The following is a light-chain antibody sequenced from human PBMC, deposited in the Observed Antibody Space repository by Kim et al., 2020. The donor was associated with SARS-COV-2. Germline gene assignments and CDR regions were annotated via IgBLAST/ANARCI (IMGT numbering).Light chain of an antibody. CDR2: DVT. J-gene: IGLJ2*01. Sequence: GQSIPPSCTGSGSAVGGYSHVSWHQQYPGKAPKIMIYDVTKRPSGVSNRFSGSKSGNTASLTISGLQAEDEADYYCSSYTSTNTLVFGGGTQLTVL. CDR1: GSAVGGYSH. CDR3: SSYTSTNTLV. V-gene: IGLV2-14*04.